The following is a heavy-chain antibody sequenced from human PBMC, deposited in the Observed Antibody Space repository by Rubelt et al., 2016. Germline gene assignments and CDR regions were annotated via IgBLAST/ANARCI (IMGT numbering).Heavy chain of an antibody. V-gene: IGHV3-74*01. D-gene: IGHD1-26*01. CDR1: GFTFSNSW. J-gene: IGHJ4*02. CDR2: INTDGSVT. Sequence: AASGFTFSNSWMHWVRQVPGKGLVWVSRINTDGSVTTYADSVKGRYTISRDNAKSTLYLQMNSLRAEDTAVYYCVKDREGAANYFADCGQGALLTVSS. CDR3: VKDREGAANYFAD.